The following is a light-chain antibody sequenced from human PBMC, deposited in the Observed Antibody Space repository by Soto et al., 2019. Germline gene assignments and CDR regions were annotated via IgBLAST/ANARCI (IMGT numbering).Light chain of an antibody. CDR1: QSLVYSDGNTY. Sequence: DVVMTQSPLSLPVTLGQPASISCRSSQSLVYSDGNTYLNWFQQRPGQSPRRLIYKVSNRDSGVPDRFSGSGSGTDFALKISRVEAEDVGVYYCQQYNNWSFTFGPGPKVDIK. V-gene: IGKV2-30*01. J-gene: IGKJ3*01. CDR3: QQYNNWSFT. CDR2: KVS.